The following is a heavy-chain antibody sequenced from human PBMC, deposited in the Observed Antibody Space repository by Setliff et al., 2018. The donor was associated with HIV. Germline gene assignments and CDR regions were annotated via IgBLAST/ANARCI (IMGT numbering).Heavy chain of an antibody. D-gene: IGHD2-8*01. CDR2: IYSGGGST. Sequence: ASVQVSCKAPGHTFINYYIHWVRQAPGQGLEWMGIIYSGGGSTNYAQKFQGRITMTSDTSTSTVYMELSSLRSEDSAVYYCARSIYEWGAFDIWGQGAMVTVSS. CDR1: GHTFINYY. CDR3: ARSIYEWGAFDI. V-gene: IGHV1-46*01. J-gene: IGHJ3*02.